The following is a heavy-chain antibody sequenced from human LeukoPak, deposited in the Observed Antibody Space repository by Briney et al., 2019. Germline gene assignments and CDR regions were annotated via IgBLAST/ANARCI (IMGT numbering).Heavy chain of an antibody. Sequence: SETLSLTCTVSGSSISSGTYYWSWLRQPAGTGLEWLGHIYTSGSTNYNPSLKSRVTISVDTSKNQFSLKLNSVTAADTAVYYCAREVYDSSGYTSGFDYWGQGTLVTVSS. J-gene: IGHJ4*02. CDR1: GSSISSGTYY. V-gene: IGHV4-61*09. CDR3: AREVYDSSGYTSGFDY. D-gene: IGHD3-22*01. CDR2: IYTSGST.